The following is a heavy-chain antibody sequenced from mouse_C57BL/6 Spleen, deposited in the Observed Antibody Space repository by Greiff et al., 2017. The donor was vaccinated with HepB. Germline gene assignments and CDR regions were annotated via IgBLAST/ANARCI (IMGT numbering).Heavy chain of an antibody. J-gene: IGHJ3*01. CDR3: ARGGGNSWFAD. CDR2: LSYDGSN. CDR1: GYSITSGYY. V-gene: IGHV3-6*01. D-gene: IGHD2-1*01. Sequence: EVKLQESGPGLVKPSQSLSLTCSVTGYSITSGYYWNWIRQFPGNKLEWMGYLSYDGSNNYNPSLKNRISITRDTSKNQFFLKLNSVTTEDTATYYCARGGGNSWFADWGQGTLVTVSA.